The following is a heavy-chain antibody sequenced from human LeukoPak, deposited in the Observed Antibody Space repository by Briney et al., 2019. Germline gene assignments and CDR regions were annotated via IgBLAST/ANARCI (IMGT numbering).Heavy chain of an antibody. CDR2: ISIYSGNT. Sequence: ASVKVSCKASGYTFTSHGLSWARQAPGQGLEWMGWISIYSGNTNYAQKFQDRISMTTDTSTSTAYMELRSLKSDDTAVYYCARDPGGTWGFDYWGQGALVTVSS. J-gene: IGHJ4*02. V-gene: IGHV1-18*01. CDR3: ARDPGGTWGFDY. D-gene: IGHD7-27*01. CDR1: GYTFTSHG.